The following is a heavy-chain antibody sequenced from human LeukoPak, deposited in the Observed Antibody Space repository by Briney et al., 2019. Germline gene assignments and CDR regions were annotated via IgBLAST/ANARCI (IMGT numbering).Heavy chain of an antibody. CDR2: IYYSGST. D-gene: IGHD4-17*01. Sequence: PSETLSLTCTVSGGSISSSSYYWGWIRQPPGKGLEWIGSIYYSGSTYYNPSLKSRVTISVDTSKNQFSLKLSSVTAADTAEYYCARDTVTTGASDYWGQGTLVTVSS. J-gene: IGHJ4*02. CDR1: GGSISSSSYY. CDR3: ARDTVTTGASDY. V-gene: IGHV4-39*02.